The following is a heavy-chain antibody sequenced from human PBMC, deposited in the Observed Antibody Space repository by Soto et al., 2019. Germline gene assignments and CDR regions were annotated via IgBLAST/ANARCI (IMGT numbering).Heavy chain of an antibody. J-gene: IGHJ6*02. CDR1: GXTFSSYA. V-gene: IGHV3-23*01. CDR2: ISGSDNST. Sequence: GSLRLSCAASGXTFSSYAMSWVRQAPGKGLEWVSAISGSDNSTYYADSVKGLFTISRENSKNTLYLKMSSLRADDTAVYYCATMGVWGQGTTVTVS. CDR3: ATMGV.